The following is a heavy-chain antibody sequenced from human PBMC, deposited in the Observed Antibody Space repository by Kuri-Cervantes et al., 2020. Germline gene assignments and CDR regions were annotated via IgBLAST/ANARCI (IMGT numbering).Heavy chain of an antibody. D-gene: IGHD6-13*01. CDR3: ARDTGLGYSSSWVDAFDI. Sequence: ASVKVSCKASGYTFTSYAMHWVRQAPGQGLEWMGWINTNTGNPTYAQGFTGRFVFSLDTSVSTAYLQICSLRAEDTAVYYCARDTGLGYSSSWVDAFDIWGQGTMVTVSS. V-gene: IGHV7-4-1*01. J-gene: IGHJ3*02. CDR2: INTNTGNP. CDR1: GYTFTSYA.